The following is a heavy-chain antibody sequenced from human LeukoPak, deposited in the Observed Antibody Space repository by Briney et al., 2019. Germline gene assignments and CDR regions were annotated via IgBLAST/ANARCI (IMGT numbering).Heavy chain of an antibody. CDR2: IYYSGST. Sequence: SETLSLTCTVFGGSISSSSYYWGWIRQPPGKGLEWIGSIYYSGSTYYNPSLKSRVTISVDTSKNQFSLKLSSVTAADTAVYYCASAPDATVANFDYWGQGTLVTVSS. CDR1: GGSISSSSYY. CDR3: ASAPDATVANFDY. J-gene: IGHJ4*02. D-gene: IGHD4-17*01. V-gene: IGHV4-39*07.